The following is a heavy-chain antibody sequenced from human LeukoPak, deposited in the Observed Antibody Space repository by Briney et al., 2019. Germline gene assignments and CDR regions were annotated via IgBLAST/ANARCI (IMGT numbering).Heavy chain of an antibody. Sequence: GGSLRLSCAASGFTFSSYAMNWVRQAPGKGLEWVSSISSSSSYIYYADSVKGRFTISRDNAKNSLYLQMNSLRAEDTAVYYCARSTTSTAGDFGGQGTLVTVSS. V-gene: IGHV3-21*01. CDR2: ISSSSSYI. J-gene: IGHJ4*02. CDR1: GFTFSSYA. D-gene: IGHD1-1*01. CDR3: ARSTTSTAGDF.